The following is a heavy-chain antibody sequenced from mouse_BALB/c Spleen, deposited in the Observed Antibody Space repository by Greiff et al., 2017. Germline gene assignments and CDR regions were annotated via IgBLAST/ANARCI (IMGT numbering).Heavy chain of an antibody. J-gene: IGHJ3*01. Sequence: VQLKQSGAELVRPGALVKLSCKASGFNIKDYYMHWVKQRPEQGLEWIGWIDPENGNTIYDPKFQGKASITADTSSNTAYLQLSSLTSEDTAVYYCARRGSYGNPWFAYWGQGTLVTVSA. CDR3: ARRGSYGNPWFAY. CDR1: GFNIKDYY. V-gene: IGHV14-1*02. CDR2: IDPENGNT. D-gene: IGHD2-1*01.